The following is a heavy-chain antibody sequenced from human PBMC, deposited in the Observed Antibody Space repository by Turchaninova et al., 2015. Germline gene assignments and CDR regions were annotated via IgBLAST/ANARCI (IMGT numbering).Heavy chain of an antibody. V-gene: IGHV1-58*01. CDR2: SVGGSGKT. CDR3: AAGVVATGSH. J-gene: IGHJ4*02. Sequence: QMQLVQSGPAVQKPGTTVKVTWKAAGFTFSDCAVQWGRQARETRLEWIGWSVGGSGKTNYAQNFQERVTITRDMSTSTAYMELRTLRFEDTAVYYCAAGVVATGSHWGQGSLVIVSS. CDR1: GFTFSDCA. D-gene: IGHD5-12*01.